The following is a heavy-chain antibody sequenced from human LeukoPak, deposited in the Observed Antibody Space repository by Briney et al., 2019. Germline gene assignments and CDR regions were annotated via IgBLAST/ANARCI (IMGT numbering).Heavy chain of an antibody. J-gene: IGHJ4*02. Sequence: SETLSLTCTVSGGSISSGGYYWSWIRQHPGKGLEWIGYIYYSGSTYYNPSLKSRVTISVDTSKNQFSLKLSSVTAADTAVYYCARHLAAAGHFDYWGQGTLVTVSS. CDR3: ARHLAAAGHFDY. CDR2: IYYSGST. V-gene: IGHV4-31*03. D-gene: IGHD6-13*01. CDR1: GGSISSGGYY.